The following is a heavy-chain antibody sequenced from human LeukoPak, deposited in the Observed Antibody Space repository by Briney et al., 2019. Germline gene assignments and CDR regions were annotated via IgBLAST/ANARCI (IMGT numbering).Heavy chain of an antibody. CDR1: GGSISSGGYY. CDR2: IYYSGST. D-gene: IGHD2-15*01. CDR3: ARDVVVRYYYYYMDV. Sequence: SETLSLTCTVSGGSISSGGYYWSWIRQHPGKGLEWIGYIYYSGSTYYNPSLKSRVTISVDTSKNQFSLKLSSVTAADTAVYYCARDVVVRYYYYYMDVWGKGTTVTVSS. V-gene: IGHV4-31*03. J-gene: IGHJ6*03.